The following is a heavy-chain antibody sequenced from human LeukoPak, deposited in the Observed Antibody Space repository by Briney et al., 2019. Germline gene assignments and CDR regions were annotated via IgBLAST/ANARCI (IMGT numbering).Heavy chain of an antibody. V-gene: IGHV1-8*01. CDR3: ARGWEGTYYDFWSGYYSRAFDY. D-gene: IGHD3-3*01. CDR1: GYTFTSYD. Sequence: GASVKVSCKASGYTFTSYDINWVRQATGRGLEWMGWMNPNSGNTGYAQKFQERVTITRDMSTSTAYMELSSLRSEDTAVYYCARGWEGTYYDFWSGYYSRAFDYWGQGTLVTVSS. J-gene: IGHJ4*02. CDR2: MNPNSGNT.